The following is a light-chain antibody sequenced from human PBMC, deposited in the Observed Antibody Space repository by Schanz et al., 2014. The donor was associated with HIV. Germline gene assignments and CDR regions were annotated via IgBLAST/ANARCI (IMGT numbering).Light chain of an antibody. J-gene: IGLJ3*02. CDR1: SSNIGAGYD. CDR2: ANN. V-gene: IGLV1-40*01. CDR3: SSYAATSNVL. Sequence: QSVLTQPPSVSGAPGQRVTISCAGRSSNIGAGYDVHWYQQFPRTAPKLLIFANNNRPSGVPDRFSGSKSGNTASLTVSGLQADDEADYYCSSYAATSNVLFGGGTKLTVL.